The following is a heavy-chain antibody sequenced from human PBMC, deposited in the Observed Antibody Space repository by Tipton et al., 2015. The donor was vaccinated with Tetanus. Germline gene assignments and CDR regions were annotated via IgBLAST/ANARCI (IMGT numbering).Heavy chain of an antibody. D-gene: IGHD1-26*01. CDR1: GGSISSSSYY. CDR3: ARRATDSGSYSRTEY. Sequence: TLSLTCTVSGGSISSSSYYWGWIRQPPGKGLEWIGSIYYSGSTYYNPSLKSRVTIAVDTSKNHFSLKLSSVTAADTAVYYCARRATDSGSYSRTEYWGQVTLVTVSS. J-gene: IGHJ4*02. CDR2: IYYSGST. V-gene: IGHV4-39*01.